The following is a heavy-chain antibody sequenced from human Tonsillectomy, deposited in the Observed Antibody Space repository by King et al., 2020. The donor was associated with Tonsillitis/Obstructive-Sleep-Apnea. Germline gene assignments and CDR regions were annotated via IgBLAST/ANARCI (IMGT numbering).Heavy chain of an antibody. V-gene: IGHV5-51*01. Sequence: QLVQSGAEVKEPGESLKISCKGSGYNFPNYWIAWVRQMPGKGLEWMGIVYPGDSDTRYSPTFQGQIPISADKSISTAYLQWSTLKASDTAMYYCARLPDYFYYYYMDVWGKGTMVTVSS. CDR3: ARLPDYFYYYYMDV. CDR2: VYPGDSDT. J-gene: IGHJ6*03. CDR1: GYNFPNYW.